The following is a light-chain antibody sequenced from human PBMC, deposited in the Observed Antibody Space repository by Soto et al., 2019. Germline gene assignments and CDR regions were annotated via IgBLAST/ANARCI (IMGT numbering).Light chain of an antibody. J-gene: IGKJ4*01. CDR1: QNVNSNF. CDR2: GAS. CDR3: QLFGNSPLLI. Sequence: EIVMTQSPATLSVSPGERATLSCSASQNVNSNFFAWYQQKAGQAPRLLIYGASSRATGVPDRFSGGGSGTDFTLTISRLDPEDFSVYYCQLFGNSPLLIFGGGTKVDIK. V-gene: IGKV3-20*01.